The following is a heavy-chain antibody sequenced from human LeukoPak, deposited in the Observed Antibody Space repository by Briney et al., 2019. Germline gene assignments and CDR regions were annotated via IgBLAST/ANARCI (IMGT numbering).Heavy chain of an antibody. V-gene: IGHV3-74*01. D-gene: IGHD3-10*01. J-gene: IGHJ4*02. CDR3: VKESGGIVFDY. Sequence: PGGSLRLSCAASGFTFSSFWMHWVRQVPGKGLMWVSRINSDGSSTNYADSVNGRFTISRDNAKNTLYSQMNSLRSEDTAVYYCVKESGGIVFDYWGQGTLVTVSS. CDR2: INSDGSST. CDR1: GFTFSSFW.